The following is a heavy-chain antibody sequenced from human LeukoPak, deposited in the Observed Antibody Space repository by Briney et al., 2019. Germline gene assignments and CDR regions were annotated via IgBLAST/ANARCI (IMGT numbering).Heavy chain of an antibody. D-gene: IGHD1-26*01. J-gene: IGHJ4*02. CDR3: ARAKWELAHFDY. CDR2: INPNSGGT. V-gene: IGHV1-2*02. CDR1: GYTFTGYY. Sequence: ASVKVSCKASGYTFTGYYMHWVRQAPGQGLEWMGWINPNSGGTNYAQKFQGRVTMTRDTSISTAYMELSRLRSDDTAVYDCARAKWELAHFDYWGQGTLVTVAS.